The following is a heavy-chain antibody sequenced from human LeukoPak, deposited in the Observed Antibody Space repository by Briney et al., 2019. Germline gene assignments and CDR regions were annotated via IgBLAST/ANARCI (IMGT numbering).Heavy chain of an antibody. Sequence: ASVKVSCKASGYTFTSYGISWVRQAPGQGLEWMGWISAYNGNTNYAQKLQGGVTMTTDTSTSTAYMELRSLRSDDTAVYYCARDGDIVEVPAANNYYGMDVWGQGTTVTVSS. CDR3: ARDGDIVEVPAANNYYGMDV. CDR1: GYTFTSYG. V-gene: IGHV1-18*01. D-gene: IGHD2-2*01. J-gene: IGHJ6*02. CDR2: ISAYNGNT.